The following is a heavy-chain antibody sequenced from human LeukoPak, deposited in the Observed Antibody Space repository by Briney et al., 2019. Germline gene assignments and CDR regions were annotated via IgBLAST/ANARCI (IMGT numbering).Heavy chain of an antibody. V-gene: IGHV3-30*02. CDR3: AKDGSWSCTD. J-gene: IGHJ4*02. Sequence: PGGSLRLSCAASGFTFSRHAIQSVRQGPGKGLEWVSYIAHHGSNKYYADSVKGRFTISRDNSKRTLYLQMNSLRADDTAVYYCAKDGSWSCTDWGQGTLVTVSS. CDR2: IAHHGSNK. D-gene: IGHD2-8*02. CDR1: GFTFSRHA.